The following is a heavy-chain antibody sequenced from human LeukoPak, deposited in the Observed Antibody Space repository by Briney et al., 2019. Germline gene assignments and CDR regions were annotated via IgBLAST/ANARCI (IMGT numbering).Heavy chain of an antibody. Sequence: RSLRLSCAASGFTFSSYGMHWVRQAPGKGLEWVAVISYDGSNKYYADSVKGRFTISRDNSKNTLYLQMNSLRAEDTAVYYCAKDSYYDSSGYYGNYFDYWGQGTLVTVSS. V-gene: IGHV3-30*18. CDR1: GFTFSSYG. J-gene: IGHJ4*02. CDR3: AKDSYYDSSGYYGNYFDY. D-gene: IGHD3-22*01. CDR2: ISYDGSNK.